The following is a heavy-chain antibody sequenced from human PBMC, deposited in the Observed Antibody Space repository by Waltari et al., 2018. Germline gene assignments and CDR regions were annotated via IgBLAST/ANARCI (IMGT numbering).Heavy chain of an antibody. D-gene: IGHD3-3*01. CDR3: AREEISPPGMDV. J-gene: IGHJ6*02. CDR2: IYHGGKI. V-gene: IGHV4-4*02. CDR1: GSSVISSNW. Sequence: QVQLRESGPGLVKPSGTLSHFCTVSGSSVISSNWGGWVRQPPGRGLEWIGEIYHGGKINYNPSLKSRVTISLDKSKNEFSLNLTSVTAADTATYYCAREEISPPGMDVWGRGTTVTVSS.